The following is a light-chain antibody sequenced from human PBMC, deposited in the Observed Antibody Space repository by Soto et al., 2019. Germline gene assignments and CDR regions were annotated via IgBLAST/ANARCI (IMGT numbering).Light chain of an antibody. J-gene: IGLJ2*01. CDR2: EAT. CDR3: CSYAGSNIFVV. V-gene: IGLV2-23*01. CDR1: ISDVGSYNL. Sequence: QSALTQPASVSGSPGQSITIACTGTISDVGSYNLVSWYQQHPGKAPKLMIYEATKRPSGVSDRFSGSKSGNTASLTSSGLQAEDEADYYCCSYAGSNIFVVFGGGTKLTVL.